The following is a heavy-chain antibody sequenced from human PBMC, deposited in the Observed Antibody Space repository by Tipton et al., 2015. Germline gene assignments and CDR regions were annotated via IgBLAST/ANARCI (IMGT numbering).Heavy chain of an antibody. CDR1: GYIFTSFW. D-gene: IGHD1-26*01. CDR2: IYPGDSET. Sequence: QSGPEVKKLGESLKVSCKGSGYIFTSFWIGWVRQMPGKGLEWMGTIYPGDSETRYNPSFQGHVTISADKSITTAYLQWRSLKASDTAMYYCVRRARRVGSHSYPYYFDYWGQGTLVPVSS. J-gene: IGHJ4*02. V-gene: IGHV5-51*03. CDR3: VRRARRVGSHSYPYYFDY.